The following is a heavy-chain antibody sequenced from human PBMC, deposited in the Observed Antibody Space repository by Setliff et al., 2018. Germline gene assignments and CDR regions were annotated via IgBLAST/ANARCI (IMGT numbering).Heavy chain of an antibody. V-gene: IGHV4-61*09. Sequence: SETLSLTCTVSGGPINTGNYYWSWFRQPAGKGLEWIGQIFSKGSTNTNPSLMSRVTISMDTSKNRFSLRLTSMTAADTGVYYCARSIAAAATKFWGQGTAVTVSS. CDR1: GGPINTGNYY. D-gene: IGHD6-25*01. J-gene: IGHJ4*02. CDR3: ARSIAAAATKF. CDR2: IFSKGST.